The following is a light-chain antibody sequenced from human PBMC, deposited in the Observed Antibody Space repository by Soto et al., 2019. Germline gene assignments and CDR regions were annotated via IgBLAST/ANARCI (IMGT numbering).Light chain of an antibody. CDR1: QGISDD. Sequence: DIQMTQSPSSLSAFLGDRVTITCRASQGISDDLVWYQQKPGKVPKLLIYAASTLQSGVPPRFSGTGSGTDFTLTISSLQPEDGATYYCQNYYSAPFSFGPGTKVDIK. CDR3: QNYYSAPFS. CDR2: AAS. V-gene: IGKV1-27*01. J-gene: IGKJ3*01.